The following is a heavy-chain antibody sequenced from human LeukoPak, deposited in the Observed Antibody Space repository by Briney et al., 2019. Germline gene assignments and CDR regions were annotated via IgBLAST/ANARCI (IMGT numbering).Heavy chain of an antibody. V-gene: IGHV4-59*01. Sequence: SETLSLTCTVSGGSISSYYWSWIRQPPGKGLEWIGYIYYSGSTNYNPSLKSRVTISVDTSKNQFSLKLSSVTAADTAVYYCAGRYFDWLALGYWGQGTLVTVSS. CDR1: GGSISSYY. J-gene: IGHJ4*02. CDR3: AGRYFDWLALGY. CDR2: IYYSGST. D-gene: IGHD3-9*01.